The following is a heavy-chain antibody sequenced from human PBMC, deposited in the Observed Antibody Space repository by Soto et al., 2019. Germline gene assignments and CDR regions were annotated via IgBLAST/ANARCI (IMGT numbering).Heavy chain of an antibody. CDR2: IYYSGST. CDR3: ARVLRYCSGGSCYSSDYYYMDV. CDR1: GGSISSYY. J-gene: IGHJ6*03. V-gene: IGHV4-59*08. D-gene: IGHD2-15*01. Sequence: SETLSLTCTVSGGSISSYYWSWIRQPPGKGLEWIGYIYYSGSTNYNPSLKSRVTISVDTSKNQFSLKLSSVTAADTAVYHCARVLRYCSGGSCYSSDYYYMDVWGKGTTVTSP.